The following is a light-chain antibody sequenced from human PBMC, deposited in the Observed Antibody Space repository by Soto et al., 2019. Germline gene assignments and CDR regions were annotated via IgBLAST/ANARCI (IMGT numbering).Light chain of an antibody. CDR2: AVN. V-gene: IGLV2-11*01. CDR3: CSYAGSYTLV. Sequence: QSVLTQPRSVSGSPGQSVTLSCTGTSSDVGGYHYVSWYQHHPGKAPKIIIDAVNKRPSGVPDRFSGSKSGNTASLTISGLHTEDEADYYCCSYAGSYTLVFGGGTQLTVL. J-gene: IGLJ2*01. CDR1: SSDVGGYHY.